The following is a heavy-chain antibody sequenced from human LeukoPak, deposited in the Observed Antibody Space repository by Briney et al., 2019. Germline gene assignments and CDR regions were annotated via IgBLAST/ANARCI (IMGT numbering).Heavy chain of an antibody. CDR2: IYSAGST. CDR1: GLTVSSNY. J-gene: IGHJ4*02. CDR3: ARDRAYTYGYAYYFEN. V-gene: IGHV3-66*01. D-gene: IGHD5-18*01. Sequence: GGSLRLSCAASGLTVSSNYMSWVRQAPGKGLEWVSVIYSAGSTFYADSVKGRFTISRDNSKNMVHLQMNSLRAEDTAVYYCARDRAYTYGYAYYFENWGQGTLVTVSS.